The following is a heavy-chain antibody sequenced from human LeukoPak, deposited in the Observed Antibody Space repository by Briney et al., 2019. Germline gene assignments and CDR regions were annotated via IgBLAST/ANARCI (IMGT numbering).Heavy chain of an antibody. CDR3: ARAAPYDSSGYLGY. J-gene: IGHJ4*02. Sequence: GASVKVSCKASGYTFTSYGISWVRQAPGQGLEWMGWISAYNGNTNYAQKLQGRVTMTTDTSTSTAYMELRSLRSDDTAVYYCARAAPYDSSGYLGYWGQGTLVTVSS. V-gene: IGHV1-18*01. D-gene: IGHD3-22*01. CDR2: ISAYNGNT. CDR1: GYTFTSYG.